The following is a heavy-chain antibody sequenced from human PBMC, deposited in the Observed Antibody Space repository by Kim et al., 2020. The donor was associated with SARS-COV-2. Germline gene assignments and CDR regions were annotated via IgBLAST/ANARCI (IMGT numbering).Heavy chain of an antibody. Sequence: ASVKVSCKTSGYTFSDYFIHWVRQAPGQGLEWMGWISPNSGGTNYARKFQGRVTMTRDTSISTAHMELRRLRSDDTAVYYCARDFMADDFLTGYGVDNWGQGTLVTVSS. CDR3: ARDFMADDFLTGYGVDN. CDR2: ISPNSGGT. D-gene: IGHD3-9*01. CDR1: GYTFSDYF. J-gene: IGHJ4*02. V-gene: IGHV1-2*02.